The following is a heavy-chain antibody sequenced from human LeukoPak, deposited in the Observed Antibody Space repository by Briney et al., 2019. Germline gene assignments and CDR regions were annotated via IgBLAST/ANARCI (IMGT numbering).Heavy chain of an antibody. CDR2: IRTSSSYI. CDR3: ARTYCRGGSCYSGDALDI. J-gene: IGHJ3*02. Sequence: PGGSLRLSCAASGFTFSSYSMNWVRPAPGKGLEWVSSIRTSSSYIYYADSVKGRFTISRDNAKNSLYLQMNSLRAEDTAVYYCARTYCRGGSCYSGDALDIWGQGTMVTVSS. CDR1: GFTFSSYS. D-gene: IGHD2-15*01. V-gene: IGHV3-21*01.